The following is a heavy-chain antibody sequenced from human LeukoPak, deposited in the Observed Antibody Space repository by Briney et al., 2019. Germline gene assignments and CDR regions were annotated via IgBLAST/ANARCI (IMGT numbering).Heavy chain of an antibody. V-gene: IGHV4-39*07. CDR3: ARVSEMPTNPFDY. CDR2: IDDSGST. CDR1: GGSVSSSSYF. J-gene: IGHJ4*02. Sequence: SETLSLTCTVSGGSVSSSSYFWGWIRQPPGKGLDWIGSIDDSGSTNYNPSLKSRVTISVDKSKNQFSLNLSSVTAADTAVYYCARVSEMPTNPFDYWGQGTLVSVSS. D-gene: IGHD5-24*01.